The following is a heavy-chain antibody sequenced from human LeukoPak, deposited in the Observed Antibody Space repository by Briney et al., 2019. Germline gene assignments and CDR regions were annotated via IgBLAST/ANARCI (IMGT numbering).Heavy chain of an antibody. D-gene: IGHD2-2*01. CDR2: MNPNSGNT. J-gene: IGHJ5*02. V-gene: IGHV1-8*03. CDR3: ARGPAAEYCSSTSCSFGWFDP. Sequence: ASVKVSCKASGYTFTSYDINWVRQATGQGLEWMGWMNPNSGNTGYAQKFQGRVTITRNTSISTAYMELSSLRSEDTAVYYCARGPAAEYCSSTSCSFGWFDPWGQGTLVTVSS. CDR1: GYTFTSYD.